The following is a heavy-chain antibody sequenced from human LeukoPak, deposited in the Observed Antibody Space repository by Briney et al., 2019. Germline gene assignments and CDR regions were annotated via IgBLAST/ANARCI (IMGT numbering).Heavy chain of an antibody. Sequence: SETLSLTCTVSGGSISSYYWTWIRQPAGKGLEWIGSIYHSGSAYYNPSLKSRVTISVDTSKNQFSLKLSSVTAADTAVYYCVRYCSSTTCYTRAVDYWGQGTLVTVSS. D-gene: IGHD2-2*02. CDR1: GGSISSYY. CDR2: IYHSGSA. CDR3: VRYCSSTTCYTRAVDY. V-gene: IGHV4-4*07. J-gene: IGHJ4*02.